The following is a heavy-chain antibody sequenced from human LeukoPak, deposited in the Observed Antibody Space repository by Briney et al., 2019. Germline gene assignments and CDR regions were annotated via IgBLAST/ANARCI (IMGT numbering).Heavy chain of an antibody. CDR1: GYTFTSYA. Sequence: ASVKVSCKASGYTFTSYAMHWVRQAPGQRLEWMGWINAGNGNTKYSQKFQGRVTITRDTSASTAYMELSSLRSEDTAVYYCARGAGEVWFGELFPLDYWDQGTLVTVSS. J-gene: IGHJ4*02. CDR3: ARGAGEVWFGELFPLDY. D-gene: IGHD3-10*01. V-gene: IGHV1-3*01. CDR2: INAGNGNT.